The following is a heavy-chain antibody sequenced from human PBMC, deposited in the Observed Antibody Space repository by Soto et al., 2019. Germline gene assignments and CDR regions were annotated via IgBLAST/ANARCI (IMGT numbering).Heavy chain of an antibody. D-gene: IGHD6-13*01. Sequence: QVQLVESGGGLVKPGGSLRLSCEASGFTFSDYYMSWLRQAPGKGPEWVSYISSSSSYTNYADSVKGRFTISRDNAKNSLYLQMNSLRAEDTAVYYCARTIAAAGGRRYFDLWGRGTLVTVSS. J-gene: IGHJ2*01. V-gene: IGHV3-11*05. CDR1: GFTFSDYY. CDR3: ARTIAAAGGRRYFDL. CDR2: ISSSSSYT.